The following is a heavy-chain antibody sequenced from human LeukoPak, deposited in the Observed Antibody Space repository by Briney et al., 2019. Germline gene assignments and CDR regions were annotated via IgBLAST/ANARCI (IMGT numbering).Heavy chain of an antibody. D-gene: IGHD1-7*01. Sequence: ASVKVSCKASGYTFTSYGISWVRQAPGQGLEWMGWISAYNGNTNYAQKLQGRVTMTTDTSTSTAYMELRSLRSDDTAVYYCARDSHDWNYSGFDPWGQGTLVIVSS. CDR1: GYTFTSYG. CDR2: ISAYNGNT. CDR3: ARDSHDWNYSGFDP. J-gene: IGHJ5*02. V-gene: IGHV1-18*01.